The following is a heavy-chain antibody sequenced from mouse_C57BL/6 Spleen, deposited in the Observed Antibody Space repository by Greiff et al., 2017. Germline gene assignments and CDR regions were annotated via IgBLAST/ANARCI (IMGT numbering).Heavy chain of an antibody. V-gene: IGHV1-19*01. CDR1: GYTFTDYY. CDR2: INPYNGGT. CDR3: AREGLYDYDAFDY. Sequence: EVKLQESGPVLVKPGASVKMSCKASGYTFTDYYMNWVKQSHGKSLEWIGVINPYNGGTSYNQKFKGKATLTVDKSSSTAYMELNSLTSEDSAVYYCAREGLYDYDAFDYWGQGTTLTVSS. J-gene: IGHJ2*01. D-gene: IGHD2-4*01.